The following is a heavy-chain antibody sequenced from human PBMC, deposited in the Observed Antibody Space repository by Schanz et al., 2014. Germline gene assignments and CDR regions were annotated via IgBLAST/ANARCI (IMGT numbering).Heavy chain of an antibody. V-gene: IGHV3-7*01. Sequence: DVQLVESGGGLVQPGGSLRLSCAASGFTFSSYWMSWVRQAPGKGLEWVAFIRSDGSNENYADSVKGRFTISRDDAKNSHYLQMNSLRVEDTAVFYCVKIGYTHWSLDDWGQGILVTVSS. J-gene: IGHJ4*02. CDR3: VKIGYTHWSLDD. CDR2: IRSDGSNE. CDR1: GFTFSSYW. D-gene: IGHD6-13*01.